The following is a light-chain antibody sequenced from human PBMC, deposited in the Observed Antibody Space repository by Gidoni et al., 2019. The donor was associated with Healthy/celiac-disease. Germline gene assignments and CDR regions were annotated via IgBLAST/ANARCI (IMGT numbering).Light chain of an antibody. J-gene: IGKJ2*01. CDR2: AAS. CDR3: QQSYRMYT. Sequence: DIQMTQSPSSLSASVGDRVTITCRASQSISSYLNWYQQKPGKAPKLLIYAASSLQSGVPSRCSGSGSGTDFTLTISRLQPEDFATYYCQQSYRMYTFGQGTKLEIK. V-gene: IGKV1-39*01. CDR1: QSISSY.